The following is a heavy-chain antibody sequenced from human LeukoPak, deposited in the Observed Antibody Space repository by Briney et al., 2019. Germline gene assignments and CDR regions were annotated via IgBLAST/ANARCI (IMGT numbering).Heavy chain of an antibody. D-gene: IGHD3-3*01. Sequence: SETLSLTCAVYGGSFSGYYWSWIRQPPGKGLEWIGEINHSGSTNYNPSLKSRVTISVDTSKNQLSLKLSSVTAADTAVYYCARGLVGYDFWSGYFGTTFDYWGQGTLVTVSS. V-gene: IGHV4-34*01. CDR1: GGSFSGYY. J-gene: IGHJ4*02. CDR3: ARGLVGYDFWSGYFGTTFDY. CDR2: INHSGST.